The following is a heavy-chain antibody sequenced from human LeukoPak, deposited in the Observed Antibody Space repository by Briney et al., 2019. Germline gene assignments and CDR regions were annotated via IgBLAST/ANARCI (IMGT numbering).Heavy chain of an antibody. Sequence: SETLSLTCAVSGYSITGGYYWSWIRPPAGKGLEWIGRVYSTGTTTYNPSLESRVTMSVDTSKNQFSLKLTSVTAADTAVYYCARDFLGRGVLFDYWGQGALVTVSS. V-gene: IGHV4-4*07. D-gene: IGHD3-10*01. CDR3: ARDFLGRGVLFDY. J-gene: IGHJ4*02. CDR2: VYSTGTT. CDR1: GYSITGGYY.